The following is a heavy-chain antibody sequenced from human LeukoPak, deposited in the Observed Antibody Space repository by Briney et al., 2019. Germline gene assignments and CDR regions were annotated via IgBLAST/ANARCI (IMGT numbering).Heavy chain of an antibody. V-gene: IGHV1-18*01. D-gene: IGHD1-26*01. J-gene: IGHJ3*01. CDR1: GYTFTSYG. CDR2: ISVYNGHI. CDR3: ARGGRWELPRPYAFDV. Sequence: ASVKVSCKASGYTFTSYGISWVRQAPGQGLEWLGWISVYNGHINYAQRLQGRVTMTTDTSTTTAYMELRTLRSDDTAVYYCARGGRWELPRPYAFDVWGQGTVVTVSS.